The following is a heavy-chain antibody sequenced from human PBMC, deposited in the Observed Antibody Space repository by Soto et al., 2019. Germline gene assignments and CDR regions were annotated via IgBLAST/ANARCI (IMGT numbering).Heavy chain of an antibody. V-gene: IGHV3-33*01. Sequence: QVQLVESGGGVVQPGRSLRLSCAASGFTFSSYGMHWVRQAPGKGLEWVAVIWYDGSNKYYADSVKGRFTISRDNSKNTLYLQMNGLRAEDTAVYYCARDGGKWLVRQGYWYFDLWGRGTLVTVSS. J-gene: IGHJ2*01. CDR2: IWYDGSNK. CDR3: ARDGGKWLVRQGYWYFDL. CDR1: GFTFSSYG. D-gene: IGHD6-19*01.